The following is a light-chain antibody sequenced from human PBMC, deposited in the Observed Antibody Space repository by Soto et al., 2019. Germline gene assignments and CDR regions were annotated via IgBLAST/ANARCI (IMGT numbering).Light chain of an antibody. CDR2: EAS. Sequence: DIQMTQSPSTLSASVGERVTITCRASQSINKWLAWYQQKPGKAPKLLMYEASTLETGVPSTFSGSGSGTEFTLTSNKLQADDFATYYGQQYTTYSGTFGQGTKVEIK. J-gene: IGKJ1*01. V-gene: IGKV1-5*03. CDR3: QQYTTYSGT. CDR1: QSINKW.